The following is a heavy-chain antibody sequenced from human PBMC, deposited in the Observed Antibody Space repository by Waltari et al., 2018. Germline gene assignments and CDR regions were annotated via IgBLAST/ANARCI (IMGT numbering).Heavy chain of an antibody. CDR2: ISWNRGSI. Sequence: EVQLVESGGGLVQPGRSLRLSCAASGFTFDEYAMHWVRQAPGKGLEWVSGISWNRGSIRYADSVKVPFTISRDNAKNSLYLQMNSLRAEDTALYYCAKAYSGYDPSRKYYYYYYMDVWGKGTTVTFSS. CDR3: AKAYSGYDPSRKYYYYYYMDV. J-gene: IGHJ6*03. CDR1: GFTFDEYA. V-gene: IGHV3-9*01. D-gene: IGHD5-12*01.